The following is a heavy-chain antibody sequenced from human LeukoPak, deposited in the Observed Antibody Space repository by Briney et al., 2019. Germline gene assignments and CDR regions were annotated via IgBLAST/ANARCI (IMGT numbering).Heavy chain of an antibody. D-gene: IGHD3-22*01. J-gene: IGHJ4*02. CDR3: ARVGYYYDSSGYYAY. V-gene: IGHV1-2*02. CDR2: INPNSGGT. CDR1: GYTLTELS. Sequence: ASVKVSCKVSGYTLTELSMHWVRQAPGKGLEWMGWINPNSGGTNYAQKFQGRVTMNRDTSISTAYMELSRLRSDDTAVYYCARVGYYYDSSGYYAYWGQGTLVTVSS.